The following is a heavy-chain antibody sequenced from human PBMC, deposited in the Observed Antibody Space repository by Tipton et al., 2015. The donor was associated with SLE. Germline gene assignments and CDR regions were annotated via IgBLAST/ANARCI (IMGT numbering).Heavy chain of an antibody. CDR1: GGSISSSSYY. J-gene: IGHJ4*02. D-gene: IGHD6-13*01. CDR2: IYYSGST. V-gene: IGHV4-39*07. Sequence: TLSLTCIVSGGSISSSSYYWAWIRQPPGKGLEWIGSIYYSGSTYYNPSLKSRVTISVDTSKNQFSLRVSSVTAADTAVYYCARVGSSSWYGFTHWGQGSLVTVSS. CDR3: ARVGSSSWYGFTH.